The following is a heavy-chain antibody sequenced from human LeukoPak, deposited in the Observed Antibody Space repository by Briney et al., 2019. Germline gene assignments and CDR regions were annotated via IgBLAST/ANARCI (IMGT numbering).Heavy chain of an antibody. D-gene: IGHD3-3*01. J-gene: IGHJ4*02. CDR2: ISVSAGTT. V-gene: IGHV3-23*01. CDR3: AKDPRYLSLNTLFGVVIISPPDY. Sequence: GGSLRLSCVPAGFTFSSDMMSWVRPALGQGRGWVSTISVSAGTTYNADSVKGRFTISRDNSKNTLYLQMNSLKAEDTAVYYCAKDPRYLSLNTLFGVVIISPPDYWGQGTLVTVSS. CDR1: GFTFSSDM.